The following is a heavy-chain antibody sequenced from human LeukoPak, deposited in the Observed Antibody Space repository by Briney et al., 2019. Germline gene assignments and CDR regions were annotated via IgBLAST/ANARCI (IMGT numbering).Heavy chain of an antibody. J-gene: IGHJ4*02. CDR1: GGTFSSYA. V-gene: IGHV1-69*01. D-gene: IGHD5-18*01. Sequence: SVKVSCKASGGTFSSYAISWVRQAPGQGLEWMGGIIPIFGTANYAQKFQGRVTITADESTSTAYMELSSLRSEDTAVYYCASSPSRPRDTAMVTDYRYYFDYWGQGTLVTVSS. CDR2: IIPIFGTA. CDR3: ASSPSRPRDTAMVTDYRYYFDY.